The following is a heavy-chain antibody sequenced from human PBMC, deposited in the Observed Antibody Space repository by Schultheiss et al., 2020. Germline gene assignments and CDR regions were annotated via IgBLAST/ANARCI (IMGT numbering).Heavy chain of an antibody. D-gene: IGHD1-1*01. J-gene: IGHJ4*02. Sequence: SQTLSLTCTVSGGSISSSSYYWGWIRQPPGKGLEWIGSIYHSGSTYYNPSLKSRVTMSVDTSKNQFSLKLNSVTAADTAVYYCAKINNCFTDWGQGALVTVSS. CDR1: GGSISSSSYY. V-gene: IGHV4-39*07. CDR2: IYHSGST. CDR3: AKINNCFTD.